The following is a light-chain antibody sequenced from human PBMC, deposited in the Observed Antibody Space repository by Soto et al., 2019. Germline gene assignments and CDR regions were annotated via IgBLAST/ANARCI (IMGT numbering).Light chain of an antibody. CDR3: QQFSSYPLT. CDR1: QDISSA. J-gene: IGKJ4*01. V-gene: IGKV1-13*02. CDR2: DAS. Sequence: AIPLTQSPSSLSASVGDRVTITCRASQDISSALAGYQQKPGKPPKVLICDASTLQNGVPSRFVGGGFETDVALAIVSLQPEDFADDYCQQFSSYPLTFGGGTKVE.